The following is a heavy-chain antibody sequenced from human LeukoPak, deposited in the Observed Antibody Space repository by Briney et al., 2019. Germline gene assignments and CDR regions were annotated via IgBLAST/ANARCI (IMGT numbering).Heavy chain of an antibody. Sequence: GGSLRLSCVASGPTFGNYGMNWVRQAPGKGLEWVSSIGGGGYTTYYADSVRGRFTISRDNSKNSMYLQMSSLRAEDTAIYYCAEVESSYCRIWGQGTLVTVSS. V-gene: IGHV3-23*01. D-gene: IGHD3-10*01. J-gene: IGHJ4*02. CDR3: AEVESSYCRI. CDR2: IGGGGYTT. CDR1: GPTFGNYG.